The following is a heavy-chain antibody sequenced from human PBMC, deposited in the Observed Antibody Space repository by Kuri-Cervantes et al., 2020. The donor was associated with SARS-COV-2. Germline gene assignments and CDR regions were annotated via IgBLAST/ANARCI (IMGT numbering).Heavy chain of an antibody. CDR1: GGSISSYY. D-gene: IGHD3-22*01. CDR3: ASYYDSSGYYYCYYMDV. CDR2: IYYSGST. V-gene: IGHV4-59*01. Sequence: GSLRLSCTVSGGSISSYYWSWIRQPPGKGLEWIGYIYYSGSTNYNPSLKSRVTISVDTSKNQFSLKLSSVTAADTAVYYCASYYDSSGYYYCYYMDVWGKGTMVTV. J-gene: IGHJ6*03.